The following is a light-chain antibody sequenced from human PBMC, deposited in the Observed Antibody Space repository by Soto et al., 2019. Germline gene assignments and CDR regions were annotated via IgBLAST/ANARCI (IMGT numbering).Light chain of an antibody. CDR3: QQYHRLAT. V-gene: IGKV1-5*03. CDR1: QTISSW. J-gene: IGKJ1*01. Sequence: DIQMTQSASTLSGSLGDRVTITCRASQTISSWLAWYQQKPGKAPKLLIYKASTLERGVPSRFSGSGSGVDFTLTISSLKPDDFASYYCQQYHRLATFGQGTKVDIK. CDR2: KAS.